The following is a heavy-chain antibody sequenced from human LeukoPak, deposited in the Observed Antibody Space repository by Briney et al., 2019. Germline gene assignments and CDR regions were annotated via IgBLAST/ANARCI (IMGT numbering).Heavy chain of an antibody. CDR3: ARQITMIEEGAFDI. J-gene: IGHJ3*02. V-gene: IGHV1-69*10. CDR2: IIPIIGIV. Sequence: GASVKVSCKASGYTFTSYAMHWVRQAPGQGLEWMGGIIPIIGIVNYAQKFQGRVTITADESTSTAYMELSSLRSEDTAVYYCARQITMIEEGAFDIWGQGTMVTVSS. D-gene: IGHD3-22*01. CDR1: GYTFTSYA.